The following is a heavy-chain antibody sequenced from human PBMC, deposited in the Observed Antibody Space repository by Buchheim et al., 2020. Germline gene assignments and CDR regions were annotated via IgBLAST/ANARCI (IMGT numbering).Heavy chain of an antibody. Sequence: QVQLVQSGAEVEKPGASVKVSCKPSGYTFTSYDVIWVRQATGQGLEWMGWMNPVSGNTGNAQKFQGRVTMTRDTPIGTAYMELSSLRSDDTGVYFCARGRGSTADRGYFDYWGQGTL. CDR2: MNPVSGNT. CDR1: GYTFTSYD. V-gene: IGHV1-8*01. CDR3: ARGRGSTADRGYFDY. J-gene: IGHJ4*02. D-gene: IGHD6-6*01.